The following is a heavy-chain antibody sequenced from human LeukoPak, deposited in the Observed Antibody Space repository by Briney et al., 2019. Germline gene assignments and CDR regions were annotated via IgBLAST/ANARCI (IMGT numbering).Heavy chain of an antibody. CDR3: ARARIAGTLIIDDY. D-gene: IGHD6-13*01. V-gene: IGHV1-18*01. Sequence: GASVKVSCKASGYTFTSYGISWVRQAPGQGLEWMGWISAYNGNTNYAQKLQGRVTMTTDTSTSTAYMELRSLRSDDTAVYYRARARIAGTLIIDDYWGQGTLVTVSS. CDR2: ISAYNGNT. CDR1: GYTFTSYG. J-gene: IGHJ4*02.